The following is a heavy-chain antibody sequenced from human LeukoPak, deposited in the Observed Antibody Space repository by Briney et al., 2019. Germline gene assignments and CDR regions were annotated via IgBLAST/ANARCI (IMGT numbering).Heavy chain of an antibody. D-gene: IGHD3-10*01. CDR2: IWYDGSNK. V-gene: IGHV3-33*01. Sequence: GRSLRLSCAVSGFTFSSYGMHWVRQAPGKGLEWVAAIWYDGSNKYYADSVKGRFTISRDNSKNTLYLQMNSLRAEDTAVYYCVRGPYGSGSYTWDQGTLVTVST. J-gene: IGHJ5*02. CDR1: GFTFSSYG. CDR3: VRGPYGSGSYT.